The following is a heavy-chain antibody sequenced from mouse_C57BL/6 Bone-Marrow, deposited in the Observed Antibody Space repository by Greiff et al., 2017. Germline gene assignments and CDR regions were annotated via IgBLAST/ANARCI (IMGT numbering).Heavy chain of an antibody. CDR2: INPSSGYT. V-gene: IGHV1-4*01. CDR1: GYTFTSYT. D-gene: IGHD1-1*01. Sequence: VQLQQSGAELARPGASVKMSCKASGYTFTSYTMHWVQQRPGQGLEWIGYINPSSGYTKYNQKFKDQATLAADKSSSTAYMQLSSLTSEDSAVYYCAKNYYGSRFAYWGQGTLVTVSA. CDR3: AKNYYGSRFAY. J-gene: IGHJ3*01.